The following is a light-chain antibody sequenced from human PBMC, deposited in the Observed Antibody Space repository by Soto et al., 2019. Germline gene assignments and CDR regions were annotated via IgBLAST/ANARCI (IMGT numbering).Light chain of an antibody. V-gene: IGKV3-20*01. CDR3: QQYGNSLT. CDR1: QSVRSSY. J-gene: IGKJ4*01. Sequence: EIVLTQSPGTLSLSPGERATLSCRASQSVRSSYLAWYHQKPGQAPRLLIYGESSRATGIPDRFSGSGSGTDFTLTISRLEPEDFAVYYCQQYGNSLTFGGGTKVEIK. CDR2: GES.